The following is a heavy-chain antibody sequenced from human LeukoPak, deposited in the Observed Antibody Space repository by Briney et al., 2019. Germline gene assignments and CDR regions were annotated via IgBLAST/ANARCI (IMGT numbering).Heavy chain of an antibody. CDR3: ANEGIREMATIYFDY. Sequence: PGRSLRLSCAASGFTFSSYAMHWVRQAPGKGLEWVAVISYDGSNKYYADSVKGRFTISRDNSKNTLYLQMNSLRAEDTAVYYCANEGIREMATIYFDYWGQGTLVTVSS. CDR1: GFTFSSYA. V-gene: IGHV3-30-3*02. J-gene: IGHJ4*02. CDR2: ISYDGSNK. D-gene: IGHD5-24*01.